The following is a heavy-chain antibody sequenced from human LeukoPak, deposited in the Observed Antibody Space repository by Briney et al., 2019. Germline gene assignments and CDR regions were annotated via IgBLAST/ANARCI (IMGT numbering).Heavy chain of an antibody. V-gene: IGHV1-69*05. Sequence: SVKVSCKASGGTFSSHAISWVRQAPGQGLEWMGGIIPIFGTANYAQKFQGRVTITTDESTSTAYMELSSLRSEDTAVYYCASTDCSSTSCAYYYYMDVWGKGTTVTVSS. CDR1: GGTFSSHA. D-gene: IGHD2-2*01. CDR2: IIPIFGTA. CDR3: ASTDCSSTSCAYYYYMDV. J-gene: IGHJ6*03.